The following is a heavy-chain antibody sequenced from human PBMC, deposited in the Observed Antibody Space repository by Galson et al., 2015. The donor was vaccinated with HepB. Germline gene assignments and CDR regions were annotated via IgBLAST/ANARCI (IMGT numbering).Heavy chain of an antibody. Sequence: SVKVSCKASGYTFTSYGISWVRQAPGQGLEWMGWISAYNGNTSYAQKLQGRVTMTTDTSTSTAYMELRSLRSDDTAVYYCARDTVRSQSYSFDYWGQGTLVTVSS. J-gene: IGHJ4*02. CDR2: ISAYNGNT. CDR3: ARDTVRSQSYSFDY. D-gene: IGHD3-10*01. V-gene: IGHV1-18*01. CDR1: GYTFTSYG.